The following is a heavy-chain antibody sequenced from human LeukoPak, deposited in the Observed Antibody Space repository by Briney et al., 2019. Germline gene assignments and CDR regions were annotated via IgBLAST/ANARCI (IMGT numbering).Heavy chain of an antibody. J-gene: IGHJ4*02. D-gene: IGHD6-6*01. CDR3: ARGAHGSSNR. Sequence: GGSLRLSCAASGFTFSSYSMSWVRQAPGKALEWVSSISSSSSYIYYADSVKGRFTISRDNAKYSLYLQMNSLRAGDTAVYYCARGAHGSSNRWGQGTLVTVSS. CDR1: GFTFSSYS. CDR2: ISSSSSYI. V-gene: IGHV3-21*01.